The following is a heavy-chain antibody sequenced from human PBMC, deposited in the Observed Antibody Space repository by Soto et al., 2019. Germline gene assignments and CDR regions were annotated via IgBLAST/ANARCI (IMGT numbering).Heavy chain of an antibody. Sequence: QITLKESGPTLVKPTQTLTLTCTFSGFSLSTSGVGVVWIRQPPGKALEWLGIIYWDDDKRYRPSLKSRLTITKATSKTQVFLTRTNIDPVDPGTYYFQHNRVAGTSWFAPWGQGTLVTVSS. J-gene: IGHJ5*02. V-gene: IGHV2-5*02. CDR2: IYWDDDK. CDR1: GFSLSTSGVG. CDR3: QHNRVAGTSWFAP. D-gene: IGHD6-19*01.